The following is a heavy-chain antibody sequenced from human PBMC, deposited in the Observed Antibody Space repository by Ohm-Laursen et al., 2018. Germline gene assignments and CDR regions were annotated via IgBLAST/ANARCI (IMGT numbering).Heavy chain of an antibody. CDR1: GFSFGSYV. V-gene: IGHV3-74*01. J-gene: IGHJ4*02. CDR3: ARVLSGTAEIEDY. CDR2: INPDGRST. Sequence: SLRLSCSASGFSFGSYVMNWVRQGPGKGLVWVSRINPDGRSTIYADSVKGRFTISRDNAKNTLYLQMNSLRVEDTAVYYCARVLSGTAEIEDYWGQGTLVTVSS. D-gene: IGHD3-3*01.